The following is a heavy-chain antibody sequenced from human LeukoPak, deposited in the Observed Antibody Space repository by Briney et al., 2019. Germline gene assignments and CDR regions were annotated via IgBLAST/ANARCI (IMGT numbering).Heavy chain of an antibody. J-gene: IGHJ3*02. Sequence: GESLKISCKGSGXSFTNYWIGWVRQMPGKGLEWMGIIYPGDSDTRYSPSFQGQVTISADKSTSTAHLQWNSLKASDTAMYFCARRHGGSNAFDIWGQGTMVTVSS. CDR2: IYPGDSDT. V-gene: IGHV5-51*01. D-gene: IGHD2-2*01. CDR1: GXSFTNYW. CDR3: ARRHGGSNAFDI.